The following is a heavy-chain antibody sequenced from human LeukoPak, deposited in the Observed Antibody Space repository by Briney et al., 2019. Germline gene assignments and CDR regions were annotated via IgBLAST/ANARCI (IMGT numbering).Heavy chain of an antibody. D-gene: IGHD3-22*01. J-gene: IGHJ3*02. CDR3: ARVDYYDSSGYYYAFDI. Sequence: PSETLSLTCTVSGVSMIDQHWSWLRQPPGKGLEWIGYIYYTGRTNYNPSLKSRVTISVDTSKNQFSLKLSSVTAADTAVYYCARVDYYDSSGYYYAFDIWGQGTMVTVSS. V-gene: IGHV4-59*11. CDR1: GVSMIDQH. CDR2: IYYTGRT.